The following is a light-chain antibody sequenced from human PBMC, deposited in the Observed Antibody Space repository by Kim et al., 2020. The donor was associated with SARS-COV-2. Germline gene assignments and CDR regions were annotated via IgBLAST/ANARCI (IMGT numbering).Light chain of an antibody. Sequence: QSVLTQPPSASGTPGQRVTISCSGGSSNIGSNYVYWYQHLPGTAPTLLIYRNNHRPSGVPDRCSGSKSATSASLAISGLRSEDEADYYCAAWDDSLSGYVFGSGTKVTVL. V-gene: IGLV1-47*01. J-gene: IGLJ1*01. CDR1: SSNIGSNY. CDR3: AAWDDSLSGYV. CDR2: RNN.